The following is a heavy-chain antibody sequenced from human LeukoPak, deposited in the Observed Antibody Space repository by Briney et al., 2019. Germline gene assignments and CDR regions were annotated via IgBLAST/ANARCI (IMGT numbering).Heavy chain of an antibody. CDR1: GFIFSTYA. CDR2: ISGSGGST. Sequence: GGSLRLSCATSGFIFSTYAPSWVRQAPGKGLEWASSISGSGGSTYHADSVKGRFTISRDSSKNTLYLQMNSLRAEDTAIYYCARVIRAAPGKGYFDYWGQGTLVTVSS. J-gene: IGHJ4*02. CDR3: ARVIRAAPGKGYFDY. V-gene: IGHV3-23*01. D-gene: IGHD6-13*01.